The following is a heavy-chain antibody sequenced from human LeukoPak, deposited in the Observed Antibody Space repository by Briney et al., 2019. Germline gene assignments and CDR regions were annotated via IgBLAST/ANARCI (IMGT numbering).Heavy chain of an antibody. CDR1: GFTFSSYA. J-gene: IGHJ4*02. CDR3: AKDVRNSGSPCDY. V-gene: IGHV3-23*01. D-gene: IGHD1-26*01. CDR2: ISGSGGST. Sequence: GGSLRLSCAASGFTFSSYAMSWVRQAPGKGLEWVSAISGSGGSTYYADSVKGRFTISRDNSKNTLYLQMNSLRAEDTSVYYCAKDVRNSGSPCDYWGQGTLVTVSS.